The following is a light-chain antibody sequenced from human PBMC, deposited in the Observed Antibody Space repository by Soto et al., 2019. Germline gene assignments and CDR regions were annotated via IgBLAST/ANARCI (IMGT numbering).Light chain of an antibody. CDR3: QVRTNWSIA. CDR2: DAS. Sequence: EIVMTQSPATLSVSPGERATLSCRASQSVSSNLAWSQQKPGQAPRLLIYDASNRATGIPARFSGTGSGTDFTLTINNLEPEDFAVYYCQVRTNWSIAFGRGTRLEIK. CDR1: QSVSSN. V-gene: IGKV3-11*01. J-gene: IGKJ5*01.